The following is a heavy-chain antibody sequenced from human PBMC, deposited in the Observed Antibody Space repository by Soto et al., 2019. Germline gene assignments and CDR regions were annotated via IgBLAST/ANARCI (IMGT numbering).Heavy chain of an antibody. Sequence: GGSLRLSCAASGFTFSSYWMSWVRQAPGKGLEWVANIKQDGSEKYYVDSVKGRFTISRDNAKNSLYLQMNSLRAEDTAVYYCSRYDFWSGYYTYLDYWGQGTLVTVSS. CDR1: GFTFSSYW. D-gene: IGHD3-3*01. J-gene: IGHJ4*02. V-gene: IGHV3-7*05. CDR3: SRYDFWSGYYTYLDY. CDR2: IKQDGSEK.